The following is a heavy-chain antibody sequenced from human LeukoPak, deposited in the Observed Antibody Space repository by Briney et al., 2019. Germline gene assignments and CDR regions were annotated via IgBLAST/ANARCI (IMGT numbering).Heavy chain of an antibody. J-gene: IGHJ4*02. CDR1: GYTFSTYG. Sequence: GASVKVSCKASGYTFSTYGITWVRQARGQGLEWMGWISGHQGNTKYAQNFQGRVTMTIDTSTSTAYMDLRSLRSDDMAIYFCARSDLATITAGPFEYWGQGTLVAVSS. CDR2: ISGHQGNT. D-gene: IGHD5-12*01. CDR3: ARSDLATITAGPFEY. V-gene: IGHV1-18*03.